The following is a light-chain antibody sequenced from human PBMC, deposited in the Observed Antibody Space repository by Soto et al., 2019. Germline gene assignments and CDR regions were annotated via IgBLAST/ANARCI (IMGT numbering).Light chain of an antibody. V-gene: IGKV1-39*01. Sequence: DIQMTQSPPSVSASVIDRVTITCRASQSIKSYLNWYRQKKGKAPKLXIHAASSLQSGVPSRFSGRGYGTDFNLTISSLQTEDFATYYCQQSYSSPITFGQGTRLEIK. CDR2: AAS. J-gene: IGKJ5*01. CDR3: QQSYSSPIT. CDR1: QSIKSY.